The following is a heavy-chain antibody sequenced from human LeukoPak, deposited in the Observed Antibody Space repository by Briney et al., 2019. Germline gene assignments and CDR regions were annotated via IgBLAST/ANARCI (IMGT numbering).Heavy chain of an antibody. CDR3: ARRGSSWTLEY. CDR2: ISAYNDKT. V-gene: IGHV1-18*04. J-gene: IGHJ4*02. Sequence: ASVKVSCKASGYTFTSYGSSWVRQAPGQGLEWMGWISAYNDKTNYAQKFQDRVTMTTDTTTSTAYMELRRLRSDDTAVYSCARRGSSWTLEYWGQGTLVTVSS. CDR1: GYTFTSYG. D-gene: IGHD6-6*01.